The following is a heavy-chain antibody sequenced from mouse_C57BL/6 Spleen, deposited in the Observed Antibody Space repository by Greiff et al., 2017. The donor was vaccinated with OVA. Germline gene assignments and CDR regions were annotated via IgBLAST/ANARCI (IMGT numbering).Heavy chain of an antibody. Sequence: VKLMESGPELVKPGASVKISCKASGYTFTDYYINWVKQRPGQGLEWIGWIFPGSGSTYYNEKFKGKAPLTADKSSSTASMLLSSLTSEGSAVYFCARGAQATAWCAYWGQGTLVTVSA. J-gene: IGHJ3*01. CDR2: IFPGSGST. V-gene: IGHV1-75*01. CDR3: ARGAQATAWCAY. D-gene: IGHD3-2*02. CDR1: GYTFTDYY.